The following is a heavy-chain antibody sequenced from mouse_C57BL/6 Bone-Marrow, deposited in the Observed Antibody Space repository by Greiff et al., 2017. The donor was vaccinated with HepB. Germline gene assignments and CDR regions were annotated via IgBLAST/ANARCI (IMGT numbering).Heavy chain of an antibody. CDR1: GYTFTDYY. J-gene: IGHJ1*03. V-gene: IGHV1-76*01. D-gene: IGHD1-1*01. Sequence: VKLQESGAELVRPGASVKLSCKASGYTFTDYYINWVKQRPGQGLEWIARIYPGSGNTYYNEKFKGKATLTAEKSSSTAYMQLSSLTSEDSAVYFCARKATYSPWYFDVWGTGTTVTVSS. CDR2: IYPGSGNT. CDR3: ARKATYSPWYFDV.